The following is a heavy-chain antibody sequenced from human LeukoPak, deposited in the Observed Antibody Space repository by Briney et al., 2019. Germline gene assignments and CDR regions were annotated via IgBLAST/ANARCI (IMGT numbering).Heavy chain of an antibody. D-gene: IGHD6-6*01. J-gene: IGHJ6*03. V-gene: IGHV1-69*06. Sequence: GASVKVSCKASGSTFSRFAISWVRQAPGQGLEWMGGIIPIFGTANYAQKFQGRVTITADKSTSTAYMELSSLRSEDTAVYYCARVRIAAPLLFLAPDYYYMDVWGKGTTVTVSS. CDR3: ARVRIAAPLLFLAPDYYYMDV. CDR2: IIPIFGTA. CDR1: GSTFSRFA.